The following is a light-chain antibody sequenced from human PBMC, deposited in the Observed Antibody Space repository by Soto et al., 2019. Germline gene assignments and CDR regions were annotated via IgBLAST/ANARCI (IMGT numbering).Light chain of an antibody. Sequence: EIVLTQSPGTLSLSPGERATLSCRASQSVSSSYLAWYQQKPGQAPRLLIYGSSSRATGIPDRFSGSGSGTDFTLTISRLEPEDFAGYYCQQYGRSPPWTFGQGTKVEIK. CDR3: QQYGRSPPWT. J-gene: IGKJ1*01. V-gene: IGKV3-20*01. CDR2: GSS. CDR1: QSVSSSY.